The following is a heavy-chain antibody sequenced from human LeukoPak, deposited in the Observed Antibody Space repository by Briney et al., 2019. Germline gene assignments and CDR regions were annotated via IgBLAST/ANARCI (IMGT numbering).Heavy chain of an antibody. CDR2: INHSGST. CDR3: ARKEDGILTGYYRWVGGSRSGWFDP. CDR1: GGSFSGYY. D-gene: IGHD3-9*01. Sequence: SETLSLTCVVYGGSFSGYYWSWIRQPPGKGLEWIGEINHSGSTNYNPSLKSRVTISVDTSKNQFSLKLSSVTAADTAVYYCARKEDGILTGYYRWVGGSRSGWFDPWGQGTLVTVSS. V-gene: IGHV4-34*01. J-gene: IGHJ5*02.